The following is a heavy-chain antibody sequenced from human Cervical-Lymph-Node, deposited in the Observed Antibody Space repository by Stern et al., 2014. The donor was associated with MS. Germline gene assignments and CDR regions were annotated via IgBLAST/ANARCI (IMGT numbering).Heavy chain of an antibody. CDR1: GFSLSTTGMC. J-gene: IGHJ4*02. CDR3: VRAREGYYFDY. CDR2: LDWDGDN. Sequence: QVTLRESGPALVKPTQTLTLTCTFSGFSLSTTGMCLSWIRQPPGKALEWLALLDWDGDNYYSTALKTRLTISKDTSKNQVVLTMTNMAPLDTATYFCVRAREGYYFDYWGQGIPVTVSS. D-gene: IGHD2-21*01. V-gene: IGHV2-70*01.